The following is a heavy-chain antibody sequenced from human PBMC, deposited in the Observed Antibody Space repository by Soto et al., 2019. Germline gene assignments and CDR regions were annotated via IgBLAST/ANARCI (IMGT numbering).Heavy chain of an antibody. D-gene: IGHD5-18*01. J-gene: IGHJ6*02. CDR3: ARDRLMATAGTARHYFGLDV. V-gene: IGHV4-31*03. CDR1: GGSIRSGGYY. Sequence: SETLSLTCTVSGGSIRSGGYYWSWVRQNPRRGLEWIGNIYYSGNTYYNPSLKSRLTISVDTSKNQFSLNLSSVTAADTAVYYCARDRLMATAGTARHYFGLDVWGQGTTVTAP. CDR2: IYYSGNT.